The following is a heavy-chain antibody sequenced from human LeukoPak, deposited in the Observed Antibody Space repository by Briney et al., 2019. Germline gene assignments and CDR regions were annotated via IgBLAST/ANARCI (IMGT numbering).Heavy chain of an antibody. V-gene: IGHV3-21*01. J-gene: IGHJ4*02. Sequence: PGGSLRLSCEASGFTFSSYYMNWVRQAPGRGLEWVSSIGSSSIHIYYADSVKDRFTISRDNSKNTLYLQMNSLRAEDTAVFYCARGNFRRDGYNFDYWGQGTLVTVSS. D-gene: IGHD5-24*01. CDR3: ARGNFRRDGYNFDY. CDR2: IGSSSIHI. CDR1: GFTFSSYY.